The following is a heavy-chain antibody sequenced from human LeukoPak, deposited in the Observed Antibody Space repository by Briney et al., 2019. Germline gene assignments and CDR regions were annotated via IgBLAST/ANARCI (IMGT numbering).Heavy chain of an antibody. Sequence: SETLSLTCAVSGGSISSTNWWSWVRQPPGKGLEWIGEIFHSGGTNYNPSLKSRISLSVDKSLNQFSLKLNSLTAADTAVYYCAANGYYSIDVWGKGTTVTVSS. CDR1: GGSISSTNW. V-gene: IGHV4-4*02. J-gene: IGHJ6*03. CDR2: IFHSGGT. CDR3: AANGYYSIDV. D-gene: IGHD2-8*01.